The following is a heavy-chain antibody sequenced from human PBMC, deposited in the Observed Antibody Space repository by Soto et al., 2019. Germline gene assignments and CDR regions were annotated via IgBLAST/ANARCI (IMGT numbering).Heavy chain of an antibody. D-gene: IGHD3-16*01. Sequence: QVQLVQSGAEVKKPGASVKVSCKASGYTFTSYGISWVRQAPGQGLEWMGWINPYNGNTNYAQKHQGRVTMTTDTSTNTAYMELRSLRSDATAVYYCARDWFGIDYWGQGTLVTVSS. CDR1: GYTFTSYG. V-gene: IGHV1-18*01. CDR2: INPYNGNT. J-gene: IGHJ4*02. CDR3: ARDWFGIDY.